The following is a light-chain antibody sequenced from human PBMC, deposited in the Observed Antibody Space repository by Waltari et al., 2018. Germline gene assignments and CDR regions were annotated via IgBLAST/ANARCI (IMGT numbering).Light chain of an antibody. CDR3: SSYISSDTLEL. V-gene: IGLV2-14*03. Sequence: HSALTQPASVSGSPGQSITISCPGPSSDGGGYNHVSWYQQHPGKAPKLMIFDVSNRPSGVSDRFSGSKSGNTASLTISGLQAEDEADYYCSSYISSDTLELFGGGTSLTVL. CDR2: DVS. CDR1: SSDGGGYNH. J-gene: IGLJ2*01.